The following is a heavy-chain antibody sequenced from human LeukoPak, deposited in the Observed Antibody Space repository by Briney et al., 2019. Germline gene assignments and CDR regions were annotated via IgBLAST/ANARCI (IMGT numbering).Heavy chain of an antibody. D-gene: IGHD5-12*01. CDR1: GFTVSSNH. J-gene: IGHJ4*02. Sequence: GGSLRLSCAASGFTVSSNHMSWVRQAPGKGLEWVSVIYNGDATNYPESVKGRFTISRDNSKSTLYLQMNSLRAEDTAVYYCAGGPEWLVFHYWGQGTLVTVSS. CDR2: IYNGDAT. V-gene: IGHV3-53*01. CDR3: AGGPEWLVFHY.